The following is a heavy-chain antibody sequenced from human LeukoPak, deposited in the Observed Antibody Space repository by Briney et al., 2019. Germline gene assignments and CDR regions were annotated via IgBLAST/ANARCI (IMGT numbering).Heavy chain of an antibody. CDR3: AREAVAGRGFDY. V-gene: IGHV3-48*01. CDR2: ISSRSTVI. Sequence: PGGSLRLSCAASGFTFSTYSMTWVRQAPGKGLEWVSYISSRSTVIYYADSLRGRFTISRDNAKNSLYLQVNSLRVEDTAPYFCAREAVAGRGFDYWGQGALVTVSS. CDR1: GFTFSTYS. D-gene: IGHD6-19*01. J-gene: IGHJ4*02.